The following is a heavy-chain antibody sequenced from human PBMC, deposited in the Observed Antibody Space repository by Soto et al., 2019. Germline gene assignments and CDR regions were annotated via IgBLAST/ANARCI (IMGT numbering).Heavy chain of an antibody. V-gene: IGHV4-34*01. CDR1: GGSFSGYY. Sequence: SETLSLTCDVYGGSFSGYYWSWIRQSPGKGLEWIGQIKHSGGTNYNPLLKSRVTISVDTPRNQFSLKLSSVTAADTAVYYCARRYGWLYFDYWGQGSLVTVSS. CDR2: IKHSGGT. J-gene: IGHJ4*02. CDR3: ARRYGWLYFDY. D-gene: IGHD6-19*01.